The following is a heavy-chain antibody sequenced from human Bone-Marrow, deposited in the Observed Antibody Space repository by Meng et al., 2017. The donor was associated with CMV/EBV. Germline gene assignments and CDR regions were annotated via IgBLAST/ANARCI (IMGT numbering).Heavy chain of an antibody. CDR3: ASFRYNWNFDS. CDR1: GGSNSSYY. D-gene: IGHD1-20*01. CDR2: IYYSGST. V-gene: IGHV4-59*01. Sequence: SETLSLTCTVSGGSNSSYYWSWIRQPPGKGLEWIGYIYYSGSTNYNPSLKSRVTISVDTSKNQFSLKLSSVTAADTAVYYCASFRYNWNFDSWGQGTLVTVSS. J-gene: IGHJ4*02.